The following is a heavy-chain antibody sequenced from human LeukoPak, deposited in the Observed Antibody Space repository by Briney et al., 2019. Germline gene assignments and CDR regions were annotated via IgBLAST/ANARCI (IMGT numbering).Heavy chain of an antibody. Sequence: SETLSLTCAVYGGSFSGYYWSWIRQPPGKGLEWIGEINHSGSTNYNPSLKSRVTISVDTSKNQFSLKLSSVTAADTAVYYCASELGGLVYWGQGTLVTVSS. J-gene: IGHJ4*02. CDR3: ASELGGLVY. D-gene: IGHD1-7*01. CDR2: INHSGST. V-gene: IGHV4-34*01. CDR1: GGSFSGYY.